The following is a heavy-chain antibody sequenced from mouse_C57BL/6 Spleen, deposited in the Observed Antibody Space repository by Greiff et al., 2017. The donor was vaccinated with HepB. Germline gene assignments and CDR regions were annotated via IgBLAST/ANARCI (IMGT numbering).Heavy chain of an antibody. V-gene: IGHV1-26*01. CDR2: INPNNGGT. D-gene: IGHD1-1*01. CDR3: ARGAGSSGSYAMDY. Sequence: EVQLQQSGPELVKPGASVKISCKASGYTFTDYYMNWVKQSHGKSLEWIGDINPNNGGTSYNQKFKGKATLTVDKSSSTAYMELRSLTSEDSAVYYCARGAGSSGSYAMDYWGQGTSVTVSS. CDR1: GYTFTDYY. J-gene: IGHJ4*01.